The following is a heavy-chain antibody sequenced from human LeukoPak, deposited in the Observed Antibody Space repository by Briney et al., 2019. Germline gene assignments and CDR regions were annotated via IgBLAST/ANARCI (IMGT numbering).Heavy chain of an antibody. J-gene: IGHJ3*02. CDR3: ARPTIVDAFDI. Sequence: PSETLSLTCTVSGGSISSYYWSWIRQPPGKGLEWIGYIYYSGSTNYNPSLKSRVTISVDTSKNQFSLKLSSVTAADRAVYYCARPTIVDAFDIWGQGTMVTVSS. D-gene: IGHD1-26*01. V-gene: IGHV4-59*08. CDR1: GGSISSYY. CDR2: IYYSGST.